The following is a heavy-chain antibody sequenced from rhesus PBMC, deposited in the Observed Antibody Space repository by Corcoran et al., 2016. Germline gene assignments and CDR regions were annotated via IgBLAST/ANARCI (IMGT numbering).Heavy chain of an antibody. CDR1: GGSISGYY. CDR3: ARASRIDY. V-gene: IGHV4-160*01. Sequence: QVQLQESGPGLVKPSETLSLTCAVSGGSISGYYWSWIRQPPGKGLDWIGRIYGRGGSTDSHTALKNRVTISTDPTKNQFSLKLSSVTAADTAVYYCARASRIDYWGQGVLVTVSS. CDR2: IYGRGGST. J-gene: IGHJ4*01.